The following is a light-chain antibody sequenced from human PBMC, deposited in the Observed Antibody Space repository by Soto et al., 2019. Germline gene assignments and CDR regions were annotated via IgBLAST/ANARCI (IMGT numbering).Light chain of an antibody. V-gene: IGKV1-5*03. Sequence: DIQMTQSPSTLSASVGDRVIITCRASQSITTWLAWYQQKPGKAPNLLIYKASTLKSGVPSRFSGSGSGTEFILTISSLQPDDFATYSCQQYDNDSWTFGQGTKVEIK. CDR2: KAS. J-gene: IGKJ1*01. CDR1: QSITTW. CDR3: QQYDNDSWT.